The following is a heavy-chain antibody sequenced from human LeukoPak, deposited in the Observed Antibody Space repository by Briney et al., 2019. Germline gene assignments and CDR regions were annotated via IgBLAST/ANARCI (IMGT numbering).Heavy chain of an antibody. D-gene: IGHD3-22*01. CDR1: GGSISSSSYY. J-gene: IGHJ5*02. Sequence: SETLCLTCTVSGGSISSSSYYWGWIRQPPGKGLEWIGSIYYSGSTYYNPSLKSRVTISVDTSKNQFSLKLSSVTAADTAVYYCARLSITMIVASNWFDPWGQGTLVTVSS. V-gene: IGHV4-39*07. CDR3: ARLSITMIVASNWFDP. CDR2: IYYSGST.